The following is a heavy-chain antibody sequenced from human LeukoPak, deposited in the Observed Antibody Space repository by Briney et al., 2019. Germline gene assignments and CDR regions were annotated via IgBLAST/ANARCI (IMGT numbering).Heavy chain of an antibody. Sequence: SETLSLTCGVSGGSLSFYYWSWIRQSPGKGLEWIAEISQNGDSNYNMSLKSRVTISLDKSKNQVSLKLNSVTAADTAVYFCARGRVSSSSWSSTYYYYFYMDVWGKGTTVTVSS. D-gene: IGHD6-13*01. J-gene: IGHJ6*03. CDR1: GGSLSFYY. CDR3: ARGRVSSSSWSSTYYYYFYMDV. V-gene: IGHV4-34*01. CDR2: ISQNGDS.